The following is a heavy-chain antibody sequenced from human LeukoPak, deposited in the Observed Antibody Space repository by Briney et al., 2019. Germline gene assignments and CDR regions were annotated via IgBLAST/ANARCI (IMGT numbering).Heavy chain of an antibody. J-gene: IGHJ6*02. D-gene: IGHD6-19*01. CDR1: GFTFSSYS. CDR2: ISSSSSTI. CDR3: AKDVSSGWYFVYYYYGMDV. V-gene: IGHV3-48*01. Sequence: PGGSLRLSCAASGFTFSSYSMNWVRQAPGKGLEWVSYISSSSSTIYYADSVKGRFTISRDNSKNTLYLQMNSLRAEDTAVYYCAKDVSSGWYFVYYYYGMDVWGQGTTVTVSS.